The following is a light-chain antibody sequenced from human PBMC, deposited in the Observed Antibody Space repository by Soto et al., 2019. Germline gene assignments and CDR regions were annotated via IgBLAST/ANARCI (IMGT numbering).Light chain of an antibody. Sequence: DIQMTQSPSTLSASVGDRVTITCRASQTISSWLAWYQQKPGKAPKLLIYKASTLKSGVPSRFSGSGSGTDFTLTISSLQPEDFATYYCQQSYSTPQVTFGPGTKVDIK. CDR3: QQSYSTPQVT. V-gene: IGKV1-5*03. CDR1: QTISSW. CDR2: KAS. J-gene: IGKJ3*01.